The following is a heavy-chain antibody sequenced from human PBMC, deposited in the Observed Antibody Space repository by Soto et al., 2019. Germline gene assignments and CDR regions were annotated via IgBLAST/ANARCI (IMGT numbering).Heavy chain of an antibody. Sequence: SETLSLTCTVSGGSISSYYWSWIRQPPGKGLEWIGYIYYSGSTNYNPSLKSRVTISVDTSKNQFSLKLSSVTAADTAVYYCARDALVGGLDAFDIWGQGTMVTVSS. CDR2: IYYSGST. CDR3: ARDALVGGLDAFDI. V-gene: IGHV4-59*01. CDR1: GGSISSYY. D-gene: IGHD1-26*01. J-gene: IGHJ3*02.